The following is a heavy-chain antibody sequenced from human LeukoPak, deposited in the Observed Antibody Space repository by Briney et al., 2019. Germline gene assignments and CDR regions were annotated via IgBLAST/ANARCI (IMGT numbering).Heavy chain of an antibody. D-gene: IGHD2-2*01. J-gene: IGHJ3*02. Sequence: SETLSLTCAVYGGSFSGYYWSWIRQPPGKGLEWIGEINHSGSTNYNPSLKSRVTISVDTSKNQFSLKLSSVTAADTAVYYCASLWPYQLSAFDTWGQGTMVTVSS. CDR2: INHSGST. CDR3: ASLWPYQLSAFDT. V-gene: IGHV4-34*01. CDR1: GGSFSGYY.